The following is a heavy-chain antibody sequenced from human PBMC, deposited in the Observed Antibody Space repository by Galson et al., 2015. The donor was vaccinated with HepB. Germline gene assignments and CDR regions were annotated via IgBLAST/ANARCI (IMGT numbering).Heavy chain of an antibody. D-gene: IGHD4-17*01. J-gene: IGHJ5*02. CDR3: AREPYGDPYNWFDP. V-gene: IGHV1-69*13. CDR2: IIAIVDTS. CDR1: GGTFSSYA. Sequence: SVKVSCKAFGGTFSSYAISWVRQAPGQGLEWMGGIIAIVDTSYYAQKFQGRVTFTADESTSTAYMELSSLRSEDTAVYYCAREPYGDPYNWFDPWGQGTLVTVSS.